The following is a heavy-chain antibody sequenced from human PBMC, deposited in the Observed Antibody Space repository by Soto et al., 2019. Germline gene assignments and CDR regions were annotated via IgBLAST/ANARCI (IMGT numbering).Heavy chain of an antibody. J-gene: IGHJ1*01. CDR1: GFTFSTYA. D-gene: IGHD6-13*01. CDR3: ANDGGIAGAVEYFQH. V-gene: IGHV3-23*01. Sequence: EVQLLETGGGLVQPGGSLRVSCAASGFTFSTYAMSWVRQAPGKGLEWVSAISGSGNSTYYADSVKGRLTISRDNSKNTLHLQMNSLRAEDTAVYYCANDGGIAGAVEYFQHWGQGTLVTVSS. CDR2: ISGSGNST.